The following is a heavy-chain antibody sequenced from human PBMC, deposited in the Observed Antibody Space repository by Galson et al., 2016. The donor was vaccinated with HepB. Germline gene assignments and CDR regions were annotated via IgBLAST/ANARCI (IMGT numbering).Heavy chain of an antibody. D-gene: IGHD5-24*01. CDR3: TRYGSNWFDS. J-gene: IGHJ5*01. V-gene: IGHV1-3*04. CDR1: GYSFISYV. CDR2: VNTGNGNT. Sequence: SVKVSCKASGYSFISYVIHWVRQAPGQRLEWLGWVNTGNGNTQYSQKFQGRLSITRDTSASTAYMDLSSLRSEDTAVYYCTRYGSNWFDSWGQGTLVTVSS.